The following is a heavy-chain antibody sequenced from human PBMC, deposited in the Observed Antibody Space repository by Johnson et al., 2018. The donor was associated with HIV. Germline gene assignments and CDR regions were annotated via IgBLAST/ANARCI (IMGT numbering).Heavy chain of an antibody. CDR1: GFTFSSYA. D-gene: IGHD1-26*01. J-gene: IGHJ3*01. CDR3: ARDLVVGDHSAPLTHAFDV. CDR2: ISGSGGST. V-gene: IGHV3-23*04. Sequence: EKLVESGGGLVQPGESLRLSCAASGFTFSSYAMSWVRQAPGKGLEWVSAISGSGGSTYYADSVKARFTISRDNSKNTLYLQMHSLRVEDTAVYYCARDLVVGDHSAPLTHAFDVWGQGTMVTVSS.